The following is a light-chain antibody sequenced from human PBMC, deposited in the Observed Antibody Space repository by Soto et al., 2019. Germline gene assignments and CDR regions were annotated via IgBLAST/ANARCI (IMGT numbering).Light chain of an antibody. CDR1: SSDVGSYNL. V-gene: IGLV2-23*01. CDR3: CSYAGSSTLDVV. Sequence: QSALTQPASVSGSPGKSITISCTGTSSDVGSYNLVSWYQQHPGKAPKPMIYEGSKRPSGVSNRFSGSKSGNTASLTISGLQAEDEADYYCCSYAGSSTLDVVFGGGTTLTV. CDR2: EGS. J-gene: IGLJ2*01.